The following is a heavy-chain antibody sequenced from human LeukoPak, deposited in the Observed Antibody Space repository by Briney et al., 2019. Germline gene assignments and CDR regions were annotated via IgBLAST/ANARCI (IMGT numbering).Heavy chain of an antibody. D-gene: IGHD4-11*01. Sequence: SETLSLTCSVYGGSFSGYYWNWIRQPPGKGPEWIGDINDSGSTNYNPSLKSRVTISVDTAKNQFSLNLTSVTAADTAVYYCAREGHMTTGVMDVWGKGTTVTVSS. V-gene: IGHV4-34*01. CDR2: INDSGST. J-gene: IGHJ6*03. CDR3: AREGHMTTGVMDV. CDR1: GGSFSGYY.